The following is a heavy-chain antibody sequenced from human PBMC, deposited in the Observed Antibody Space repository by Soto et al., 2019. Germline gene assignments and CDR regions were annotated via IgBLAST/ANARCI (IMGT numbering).Heavy chain of an antibody. CDR3: ARLRFSSSSHFDC. D-gene: IGHD6-6*01. CDR2: IYPGDSET. J-gene: IGHJ4*02. Sequence: GESLKISCKGSGYTVTRYWIGWVRQMPGKGLEWMGIIYPGDSETRYSPSFQGQVTISADKSISTAYLQWSSLKASHTAMYYCARLRFSSSSHFDCWGQGTLVTVSS. V-gene: IGHV5-51*01. CDR1: GYTVTRYW.